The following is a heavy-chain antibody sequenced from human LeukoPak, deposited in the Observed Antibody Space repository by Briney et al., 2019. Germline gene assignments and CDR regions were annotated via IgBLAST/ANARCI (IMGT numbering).Heavy chain of an antibody. V-gene: IGHV3-9*03. CDR1: GFTFDDYA. Sequence: PGGSLRLSCAASGFTFDDYALHWVRQAPGKGLEWVSGISWNSGSIGYADSVKGRFIISRDNAKNSLYLQMNSLRAEDMALYYCAKGHEYYYDSSGYYLSYDAFDIWGQGTMVTVSS. CDR2: ISWNSGSI. J-gene: IGHJ3*02. CDR3: AKGHEYYYDSSGYYLSYDAFDI. D-gene: IGHD3-22*01.